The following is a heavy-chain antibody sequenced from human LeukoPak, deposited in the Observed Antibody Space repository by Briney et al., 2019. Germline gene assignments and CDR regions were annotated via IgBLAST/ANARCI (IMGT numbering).Heavy chain of an antibody. D-gene: IGHD3-16*01. CDR2: ISAYNGNT. CDR3: ARFSTQITFGGVDAFDF. CDR1: GYTFTSYG. V-gene: IGHV1-18*01. J-gene: IGHJ3*01. Sequence: ASVKVSCKASGYTFTSYGISWVRQAPGQGLEWVGWISAYNGNTNYAQKLQGRVTMTTDTSTSTAYMELRSLRADDTAVYYCARFSTQITFGGVDAFDFWGQGTMVTVSS.